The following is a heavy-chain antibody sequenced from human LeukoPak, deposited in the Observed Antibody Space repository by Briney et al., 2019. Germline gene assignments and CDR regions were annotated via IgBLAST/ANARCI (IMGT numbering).Heavy chain of an antibody. Sequence: ASVKVSCKVSGYTLTELSMHWVRQAPGKGLEWMGGFDPEDGETIYAQKFQGRVTMTEDTSTDTAYMELSSLRSEDTAVYYCATDRSYSSGWYGYFDYWGQGTLVTVSS. CDR1: GYTLTELS. CDR2: FDPEDGET. V-gene: IGHV1-24*01. J-gene: IGHJ4*02. D-gene: IGHD6-19*01. CDR3: ATDRSYSSGWYGYFDY.